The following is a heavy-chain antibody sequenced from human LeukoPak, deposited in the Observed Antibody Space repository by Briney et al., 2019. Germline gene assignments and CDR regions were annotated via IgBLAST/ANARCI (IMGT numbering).Heavy chain of an antibody. D-gene: IGHD5-24*01. Sequence: PSETLSLTCTVSGGSISSGGYFWSWIRQHPGKGLEWIGYSSYSGTTDYNPALKSRLTISVDTAQNQVSLQLSSATVADTAVYYCARGGDAYKTGYWGQGTLVTVSS. CDR3: ARGGDAYKTGY. CDR2: SSYSGTT. CDR1: GGSISSGGYF. V-gene: IGHV4-31*03. J-gene: IGHJ4*02.